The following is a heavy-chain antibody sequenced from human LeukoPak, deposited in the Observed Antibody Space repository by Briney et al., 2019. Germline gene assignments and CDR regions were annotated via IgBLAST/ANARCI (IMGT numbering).Heavy chain of an antibody. J-gene: IGHJ3*02. CDR2: INPNSGGT. CDR3: AREIPLMAAFDI. CDR1: GYTFTGYY. Sequence: ASVKVSCKASGYTFTGYYMHWVRQAPGQGLEWMGWINPNSGGTNYAQKFQGRVTMTRDTSISTAYMELSRLRSDDTALYYCAREIPLMAAFDIWGQGTMVTVSS. D-gene: IGHD5-24*01. V-gene: IGHV1-2*02.